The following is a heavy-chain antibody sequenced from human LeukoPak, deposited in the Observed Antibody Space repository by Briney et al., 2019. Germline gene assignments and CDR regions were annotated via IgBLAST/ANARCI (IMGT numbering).Heavy chain of an antibody. V-gene: IGHV3-33*01. CDR3: ARISCTGNSCRPYSYYDMDV. D-gene: IGHD2-15*01. J-gene: IGHJ6*02. Sequence: GRSLRLSCAPSGFTFNTFGMNWVRQAPGKGLEWVAVIWYDGSNKYDADSVKGRFTISRDNSKSTLYLQVNSLRVEDTAVYYCARISCTGNSCRPYSYYDMDVWGQGTTVTVSS. CDR2: IWYDGSNK. CDR1: GFTFNTFG.